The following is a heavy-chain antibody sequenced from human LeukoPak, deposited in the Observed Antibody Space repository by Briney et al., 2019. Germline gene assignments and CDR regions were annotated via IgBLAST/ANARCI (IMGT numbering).Heavy chain of an antibody. V-gene: IGHV1-18*01. J-gene: IGHJ3*02. Sequence: ASVKVSCKASGYTFTSFGVSWVRQAPGRGLEWMGWISAHNGNTNYAQKFQGRVTLTTDTSTSTAYMELRSLRSDDTAVYYCARDGELYSGSKGLFDIWGQGTMVTVSS. D-gene: IGHD1-26*01. CDR1: GYTFTSFG. CDR2: ISAHNGNT. CDR3: ARDGELYSGSKGLFDI.